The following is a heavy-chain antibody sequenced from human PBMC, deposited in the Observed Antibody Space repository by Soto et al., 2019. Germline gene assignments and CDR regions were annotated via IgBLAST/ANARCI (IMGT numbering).Heavy chain of an antibody. CDR3: ARVFGDGSGSYYFDY. CDR1: GGSISSGGYY. Sequence: SETLSLTCTVSGGSISSGGYYWSWIRQHPGKGLEWIGYIYYSGSTYYNPSLKSRVTISVDTSKNQFSLKLSSVTAADTAVYYCARVFGDGSGSYYFDYWGQETLVTVSS. CDR2: IYYSGST. V-gene: IGHV4-31*03. D-gene: IGHD3-10*01. J-gene: IGHJ4*02.